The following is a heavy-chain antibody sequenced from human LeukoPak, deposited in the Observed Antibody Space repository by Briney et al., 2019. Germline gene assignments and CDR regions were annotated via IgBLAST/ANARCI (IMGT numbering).Heavy chain of an antibody. J-gene: IGHJ5*02. CDR2: INTNTGNP. V-gene: IGHV7-4-1*02. CDR1: GYTFTSYA. Sequence: ASVKVSCKASGYTFTSYAMNWVRQAPGQGLEWMGWINTNTGNPTYAQGFTGRFVFSLDTSVSTAYLRISSLKAEDTAVYYCALILRFHNDWFDPWGQGTLVTVSS. CDR3: ALILRFHNDWFDP. D-gene: IGHD3-3*01.